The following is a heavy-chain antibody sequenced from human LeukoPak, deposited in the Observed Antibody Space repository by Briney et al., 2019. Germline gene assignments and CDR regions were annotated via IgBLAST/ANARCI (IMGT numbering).Heavy chain of an antibody. CDR1: GYTFTSFG. J-gene: IGHJ4*02. Sequence: ASVKVSYKASGYTFTSFGVSWVRQAPGQGLEWMGWISTYNGDTNYAQKIQGRVTMTTDTSTSTAYMELRSLRSDDTAVYYCARDRLYSYSTRWEIDYWGQGTLVTVSS. V-gene: IGHV1-18*01. D-gene: IGHD6-13*01. CDR2: ISTYNGDT. CDR3: ARDRLYSYSTRWEIDY.